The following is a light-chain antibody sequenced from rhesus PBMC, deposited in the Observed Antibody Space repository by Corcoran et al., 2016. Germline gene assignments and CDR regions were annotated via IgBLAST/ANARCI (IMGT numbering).Light chain of an antibody. CDR1: QGINNY. V-gene: IGKV1-66*01. CDR2: YAS. CDR3: QQYNNSPFT. Sequence: DIQMTQSPSSLSASVGDRVTITCRASQGINNYLSWYQQKPGKAPKPLIYYASSFETGVPSRFSGSRSGTYYTLTISSLQPEDIATYYCQQYNNSPFTFGPGTKLDIK. J-gene: IGKJ3*01.